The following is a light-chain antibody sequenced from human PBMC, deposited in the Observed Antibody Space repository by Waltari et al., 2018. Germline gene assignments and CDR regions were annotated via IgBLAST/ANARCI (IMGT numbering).Light chain of an antibody. CDR2: DVS. CDR1: SSDVGGYNY. CDR3: CSYAGSYTFVV. J-gene: IGLJ2*01. V-gene: IGLV2-11*01. Sequence: QSALTQPRSVSGSPGQSVTISCTGTSSDVGGYNYASWYQHHPGKAPKLIIYDVSKRPSGVPDRFSGSKSGNTASLTISGLQAEDEADYYCCSYAGSYTFVVFGGGTKVTVL.